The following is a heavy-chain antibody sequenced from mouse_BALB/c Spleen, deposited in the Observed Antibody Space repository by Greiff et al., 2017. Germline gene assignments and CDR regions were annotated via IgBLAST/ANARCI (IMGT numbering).Heavy chain of an antibody. CDR1: GFTFSSYA. Sequence: EVQLVESGGGLVKPGGSLKLSCAASGFTFSSYAMSWVRQSPEKRLEWVAEISSGGSYTYYPDTVTGRFTISRDNAKNTLYLEMSSLRSEDTAMYYCARDGNYYGSSWFAYWGQGTLVTVSA. J-gene: IGHJ3*01. D-gene: IGHD1-1*01. CDR3: ARDGNYYGSSWFAY. CDR2: ISSGGSYT. V-gene: IGHV5-9-4*01.